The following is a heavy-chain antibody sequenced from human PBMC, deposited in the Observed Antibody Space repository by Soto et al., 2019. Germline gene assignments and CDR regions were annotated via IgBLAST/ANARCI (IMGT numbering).Heavy chain of an antibody. CDR2: VSLTGDRT. V-gene: IGHV3-23*01. CDR3: ARGGGFCTPTSCAIDS. Sequence: EVQLLESGGGLVQPGGSLRLSCVASRFSFSSYEMSWVRQAAGKGLEWVSRVSLTGDRTNYAGSVKGQFTVSREKFKNTLYLEMDSLRPQDTPIYYCARGGGFCTPTSCAIDSWGPATPVTVSS. J-gene: IGHJ5*01. CDR1: RFSFSSYE. D-gene: IGHD2-8*01.